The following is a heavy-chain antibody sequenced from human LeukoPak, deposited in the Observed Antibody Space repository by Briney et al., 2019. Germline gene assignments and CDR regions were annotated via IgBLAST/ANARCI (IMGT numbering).Heavy chain of an antibody. J-gene: IGHJ4*02. V-gene: IGHV1-46*01. CDR3: ARASGVQQWLEGDY. CDR1: GYTFTGYY. Sequence: ASVKVSCKASGYTFTGYYMHWVRQAPGQGLEWMGWINPSGGSTSYAQKFQGRVTMTGDTSTSTVYMELSSLRSEDTAVYYCARASGVQQWLEGDYWGQGTLVTVSS. CDR2: INPSGGST. D-gene: IGHD6-19*01.